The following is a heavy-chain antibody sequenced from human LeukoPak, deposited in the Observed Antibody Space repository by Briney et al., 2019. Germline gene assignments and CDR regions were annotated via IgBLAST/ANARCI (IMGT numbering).Heavy chain of an antibody. CDR3: AKDTYYDFWSGSYYFDY. Sequence: GGSLRLSCAASGFTFSSYGVHWVRQAPGKGLEWVXXXXXXGSNKYYADSVKGRFTISRDNSKNTLYLQMNSLRAEDTAVYYCAKDTYYDFWSGSYYFDYWGQGTLVTVSS. D-gene: IGHD3-3*01. CDR2: XXXXGSNK. J-gene: IGHJ4*02. V-gene: IGHV3-30*18. CDR1: GFTFSSYG.